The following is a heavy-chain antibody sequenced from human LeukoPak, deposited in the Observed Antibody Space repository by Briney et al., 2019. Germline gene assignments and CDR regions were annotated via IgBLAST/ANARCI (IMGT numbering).Heavy chain of an antibody. D-gene: IGHD2-15*01. CDR3: ARGGCSGGSCFNWSDP. J-gene: IGHJ5*02. V-gene: IGHV3-48*01. CDR2: ISSSSSTI. CDR1: GFTFSSYS. Sequence: PGGSLRLSCAASGFTFSSYSMNWVRQAPGKGLEWVSYISSSSSTIYYADSVKGRFTISRDNAKNSLYLQMNSLRAEDTAVYYCARGGCSGGSCFNWSDPWGQGTLVTVSS.